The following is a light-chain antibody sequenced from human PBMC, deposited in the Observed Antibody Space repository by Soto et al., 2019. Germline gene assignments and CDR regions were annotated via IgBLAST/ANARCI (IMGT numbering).Light chain of an antibody. CDR1: QDISNY. V-gene: IGKV1-33*01. Sequence: DIQMTQSPSSLSASVGDRVTITCQASQDISNYLNWYQQKPGKAPKLLIYDASNLETGVPSRFSGSGSGTDFTFTISSLQPEDIATYYCQQYDNLLFTFGPGTKVDS. CDR2: DAS. J-gene: IGKJ3*01. CDR3: QQYDNLLFT.